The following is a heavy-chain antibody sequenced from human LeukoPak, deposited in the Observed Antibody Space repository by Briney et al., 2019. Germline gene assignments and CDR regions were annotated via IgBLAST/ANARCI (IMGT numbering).Heavy chain of an antibody. Sequence: PGGSLRLSCAASGFTFSSYSMNWVRQAPGKGLEWVSSISSSSSYIYYADSVKGRFTISRDNAKNSLYLQMNSLRAEDTAVYYCARAPDDSWVPPRYYYMDVWGKGTTVTVSS. D-gene: IGHD3-3*01. CDR3: ARAPDDSWVPPRYYYMDV. J-gene: IGHJ6*03. CDR1: GFTFSSYS. CDR2: ISSSSSYI. V-gene: IGHV3-21*01.